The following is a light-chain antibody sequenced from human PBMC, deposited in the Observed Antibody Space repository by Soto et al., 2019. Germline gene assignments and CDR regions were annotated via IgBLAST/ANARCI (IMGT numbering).Light chain of an antibody. V-gene: IGLV1-44*01. J-gene: IGLJ1*01. CDR2: TNS. CDR3: SSYAGSNNFYV. CDR1: SSNIGSNT. Sequence: QSVLTQPPSASGTPGQRVTISCSGSSSNIGSNTVNWYQQLPVTAPKLLIYTNSQRPSGVPDRFSGSKSGTSASLAISGLQSEDEADYYCSSYAGSNNFYVFGTGTKVTVL.